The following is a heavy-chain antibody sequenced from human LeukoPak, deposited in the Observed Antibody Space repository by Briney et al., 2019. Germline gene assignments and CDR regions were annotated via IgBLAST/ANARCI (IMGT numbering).Heavy chain of an antibody. J-gene: IGHJ4*02. CDR1: GFTFSTYA. CDR3: AKQGSDSSPKFHDY. D-gene: IGHD2-21*02. Sequence: PGGSLRLSCAASGFTFSTYAMTWVRQAPGKGLDWVSSISGAANTFYYADSVKGRLTISRDNSGNTVYLQMDSLRADDTAVYYCAKQGSDSSPKFHDYWGQGTLVTVSS. V-gene: IGHV3-23*01. CDR2: ISGAANTF.